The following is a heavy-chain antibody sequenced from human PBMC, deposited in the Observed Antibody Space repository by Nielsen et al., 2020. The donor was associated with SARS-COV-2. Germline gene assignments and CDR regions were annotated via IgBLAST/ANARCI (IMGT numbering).Heavy chain of an antibody. J-gene: IGHJ6*02. CDR1: GGTFSSYA. D-gene: IGHD6-6*01. CDR2: IIPIFGTA. V-gene: IGHV1-69*13. CDR3: ARTLYSSSSFYYYYYGMDV. Sequence: SVKVSCKASGGTFSSYAISWVRQAPGQGLEWMGGIIPIFGTANYAQKFQGRVTITADESTSPAYMELSSLRSEDTAVYYCARTLYSSSSFYYYYYGMDVWGQGTTVTVSS.